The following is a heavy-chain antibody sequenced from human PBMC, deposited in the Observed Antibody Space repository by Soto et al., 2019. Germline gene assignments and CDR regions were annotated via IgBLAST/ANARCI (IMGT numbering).Heavy chain of an antibody. CDR2: FDPEDGET. CDR3: ATNLGYCSSTRCRPFDY. D-gene: IGHD2-2*01. V-gene: IGHV1-24*01. CDR1: GYTLTELS. J-gene: IGHJ4*02. Sequence: GASVKVSCKVSGYTLTELSMHWVRQAPGKGLEWMGGFDPEDGETIYAQKFQGRVTMTEDTSTDTAYMELSSLRSEDTAVYYCATNLGYCSSTRCRPFDYWGQGTLVTVSS.